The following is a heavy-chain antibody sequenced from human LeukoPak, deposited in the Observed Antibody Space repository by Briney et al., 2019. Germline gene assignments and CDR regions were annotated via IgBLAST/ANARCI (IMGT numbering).Heavy chain of an antibody. J-gene: IGHJ3*02. D-gene: IGHD3-3*01. CDR1: GFTFSSSA. V-gene: IGHV3-23*01. CDR2: ISGSGYNS. CDR3: AKWMVRRDFWSGAFDI. Sequence: TGGSLRLSCAASGFTFSSSAMSWVRQAPGKGLEWVSAISGSGYNSYYADSVKGRFTISRDNSKNTLFLQMNSLRGEDTAIYYCAKWMVRRDFWSGAFDIWGQGTMVTV.